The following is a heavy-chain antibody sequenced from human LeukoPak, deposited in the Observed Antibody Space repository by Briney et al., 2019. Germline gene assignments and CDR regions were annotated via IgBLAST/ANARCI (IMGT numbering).Heavy chain of an antibody. J-gene: IGHJ5*02. CDR1: GGSISSGGYY. CDR3: ARDRGSSFDP. Sequence: SETLSLTCTVSGGSISSGGYYWSWIRQHPGKGLEWIGYIYYSGSTYYNPSLKSRVTISVDTSKNQFSLKLSSVTAADTAVYYCARDRGSSFDPWGQGTLVTVSS. CDR2: IYYSGST. D-gene: IGHD6-13*01. V-gene: IGHV4-31*03.